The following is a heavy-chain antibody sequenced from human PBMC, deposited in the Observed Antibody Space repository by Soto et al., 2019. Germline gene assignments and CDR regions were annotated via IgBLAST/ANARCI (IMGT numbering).Heavy chain of an antibody. CDR1: GDSFNDYY. CDR3: ARESGGATATLDYYYFYMDV. J-gene: IGHJ6*03. D-gene: IGHD5-12*01. CDR2: INPNGGAT. Sequence: VQLVQSGAEVKKPGASVKVSCKTSGDSFNDYYIHWVRQAPGQGLEWMGWINPNGGATKYAQQFQGRVTVTRDTSIRTVYMELSSLRSDDTALYYCARESGGATATLDYYYFYMDVWGKGTTVTVSS. V-gene: IGHV1-2*02.